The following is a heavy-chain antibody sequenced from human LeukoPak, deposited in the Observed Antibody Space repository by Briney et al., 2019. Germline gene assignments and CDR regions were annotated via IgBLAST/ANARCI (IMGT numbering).Heavy chain of an antibody. D-gene: IGHD7-27*01. Sequence: GGSLRLSCAASGFTFNNYAMDWVRQAPGKGLEWVSLISRSGDTTYYADSVKGRFTISRDNSRNTLYLQMTSLRAEDTAVYYCARDPGDRWFFDLWGRGTLVTVSS. V-gene: IGHV3-23*01. J-gene: IGHJ2*01. CDR3: ARDPGDRWFFDL. CDR1: GFTFNNYA. CDR2: ISRSGDTT.